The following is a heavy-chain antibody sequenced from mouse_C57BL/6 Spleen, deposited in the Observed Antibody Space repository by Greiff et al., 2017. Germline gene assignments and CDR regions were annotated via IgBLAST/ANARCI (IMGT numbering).Heavy chain of an antibody. J-gene: IGHJ2*01. V-gene: IGHV1-52*01. CDR2: IDPSDSET. CDR1: GYTFTSYW. Sequence: QVQLKQPGAELVRPGSSVKLSCKASGYTFTSYWMHWVKQRPIQGLEWIGNIDPSDSETHYNQKFKDKATLTVDKSSSTAYMQLSSLTSEDSAVYYCARSYDYAYFDDWGQGTTLTVAS. CDR3: ARSYDYAYFDD. D-gene: IGHD2-4*01.